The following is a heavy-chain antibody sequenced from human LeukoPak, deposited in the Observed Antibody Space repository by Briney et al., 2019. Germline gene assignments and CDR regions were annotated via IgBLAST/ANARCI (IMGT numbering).Heavy chain of an antibody. Sequence: PSETLSLTCAVYGGSFSGYYWSWIRQPPGKRLEWIGKINHSGSTNYNPSLKSRVTISVDTSKNQFSLKVNSVTAADTAVYYCARDKIGGINFDYWGQGTLITVSA. V-gene: IGHV4-34*01. J-gene: IGHJ4*02. CDR2: INHSGST. CDR1: GGSFSGYY. CDR3: ARDKIGGINFDY. D-gene: IGHD2/OR15-2a*01.